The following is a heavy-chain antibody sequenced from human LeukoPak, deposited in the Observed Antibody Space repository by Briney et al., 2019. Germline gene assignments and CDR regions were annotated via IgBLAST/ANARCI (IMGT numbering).Heavy chain of an antibody. CDR1: GFTFSIYE. J-gene: IGHJ6*04. Sequence: GGSLRLSCAASGFTFSIYEINWVRQAPGKGLEWISYISGSGDTAYYADSVKGRFTMSRDNARNSLYLQMNSLRAEDTAVYYCAELGITMIGGVWGKGTTVTISS. V-gene: IGHV3-48*03. CDR2: ISGSGDTA. D-gene: IGHD3-10*02. CDR3: AELGITMIGGV.